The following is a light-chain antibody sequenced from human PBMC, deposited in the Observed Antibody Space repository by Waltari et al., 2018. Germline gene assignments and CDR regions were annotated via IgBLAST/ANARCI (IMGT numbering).Light chain of an antibody. Sequence: EIVLTQSPGTLSLSPGERATLSCRASRSVSSTYLAWYQQKPCQAPRLLIYATSSRATGIPARFSGSGSGTDFTLTISSLEPEDFAVYYCQHRDHWPPDATFGPGTKVDI. J-gene: IGKJ3*01. CDR3: QHRDHWPPDAT. CDR1: RSVSSTY. V-gene: IGKV3D-20*02. CDR2: ATS.